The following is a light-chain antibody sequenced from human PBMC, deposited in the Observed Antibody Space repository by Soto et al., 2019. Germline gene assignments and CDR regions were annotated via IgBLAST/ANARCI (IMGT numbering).Light chain of an antibody. Sequence: EIVLTQSPGTLSLSPGERATLSCRASQSVSSSYLAWYQQKPGQAPRLLIYGASSRATGIPDRFSGSGSGTDLTLNISRLEPEDFAVYYCRQYGSSLLFTFGPGTKVDIK. CDR1: QSVSSSY. J-gene: IGKJ3*01. V-gene: IGKV3-20*01. CDR3: RQYGSSLLFT. CDR2: GAS.